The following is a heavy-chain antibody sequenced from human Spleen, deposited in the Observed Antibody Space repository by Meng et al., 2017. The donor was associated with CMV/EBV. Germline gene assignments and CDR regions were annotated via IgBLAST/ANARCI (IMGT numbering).Heavy chain of an antibody. CDR3: AKHSSSSFYYYGMDV. D-gene: IGHD6-6*01. V-gene: IGHV3-21*01. CDR2: ISSSGHI. Sequence: GGPLRLSCAASGSTLSSYTMNWVRQAPGKGLEWVSSISSSGHIYYADSVQGRFTISRDNAKNSLFLQMISLRAEDTAVYYCAKHSSSSFYYYGMDVWGQGTTVTV. CDR1: GSTLSSYT. J-gene: IGHJ6*02.